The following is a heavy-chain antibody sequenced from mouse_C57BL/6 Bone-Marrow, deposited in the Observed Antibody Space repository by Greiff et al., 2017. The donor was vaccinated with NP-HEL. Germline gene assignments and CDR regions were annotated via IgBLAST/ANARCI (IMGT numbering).Heavy chain of an antibody. D-gene: IGHD2-4*01. CDR3: AREGIYYDYEGY. CDR2: IYPGSGNT. V-gene: IGHV1-76*01. Sequence: VKLQQSGAELVRPGASVKLSCKASGYTFTDYYINWVKQRPGQGLEWIARIYPGSGNTYYNEKFKGKATLTAEKSSSTAYMQLSSLTSEDSAVYFCAREGIYYDYEGYWGQGTTLTVSS. J-gene: IGHJ2*01. CDR1: GYTFTDYY.